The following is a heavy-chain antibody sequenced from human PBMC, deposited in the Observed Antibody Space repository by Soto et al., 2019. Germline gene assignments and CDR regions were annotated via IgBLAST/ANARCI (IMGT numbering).Heavy chain of an antibody. J-gene: IGHJ4*02. CDR2: IYPHDSDP. D-gene: IGHD2-15*01. Sequence: EVQLVQSGAEVKKPGESLKISCKSSGYSFTNYWIAWVRQMPGKGLEWMGIIYPHDSDPRYSPSFQGQVTISADKSISSAYLHWSSLKASDTAMYYCGRQWCPFDYWGQGTLVTVSS. CDR1: GYSFTNYW. V-gene: IGHV5-51*01. CDR3: GRQWCPFDY.